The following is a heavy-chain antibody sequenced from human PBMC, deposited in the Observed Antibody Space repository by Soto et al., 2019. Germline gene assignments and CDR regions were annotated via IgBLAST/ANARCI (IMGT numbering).Heavy chain of an antibody. V-gene: IGHV1-69*01. CDR3: ARDSTVARDFDY. J-gene: IGHJ4*02. CDR2: IIPIFGAA. D-gene: IGHD4-17*01. Sequence: QVQLVQSGAEVKKPGSSVKVSCKASGGTFSNYALNWVRQAPGQGLAWMGGIIPIFGAANYAQKFQGRLTITADESTSTAYMELSSLRSEDTAVYYCARDSTVARDFDYWGQGTLVTVSS. CDR1: GGTFSNYA.